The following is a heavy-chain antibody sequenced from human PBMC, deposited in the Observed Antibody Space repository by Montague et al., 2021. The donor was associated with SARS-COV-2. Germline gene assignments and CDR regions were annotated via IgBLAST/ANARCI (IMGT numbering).Heavy chain of an antibody. J-gene: IGHJ3*02. D-gene: IGHD2-2*01. CDR1: GGSFSNYY. Sequence: SETLSLTCAISGGSFSNYYWSWIRQPPGKGLEWIGEVNQSGTTIYNPSVKSRVTISEDTSKNQFYLRMNSVTAADTAVYYCARGRQPVVVPGDGQAGRASDIWGQGTMVTVSS. CDR2: VNQSGTT. CDR3: ARGRQPVVVPGDGQAGRASDI. V-gene: IGHV4-34*01.